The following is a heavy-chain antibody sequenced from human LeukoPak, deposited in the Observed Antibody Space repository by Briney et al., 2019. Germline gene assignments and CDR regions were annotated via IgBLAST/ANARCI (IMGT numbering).Heavy chain of an antibody. V-gene: IGHV1-2*02. Sequence: ASVEVSCKASGYTFTGYYMHWVRQAPGQGLEWMGWINPNSGGTNYAQKFQGRVTMTRDTSISTAYMELSSLRSEDTAVYYCATDGARASVYWGQGTLVTVSS. CDR3: ATDGARASVY. CDR2: INPNSGGT. D-gene: IGHD4/OR15-4a*01. J-gene: IGHJ4*02. CDR1: GYTFTGYY.